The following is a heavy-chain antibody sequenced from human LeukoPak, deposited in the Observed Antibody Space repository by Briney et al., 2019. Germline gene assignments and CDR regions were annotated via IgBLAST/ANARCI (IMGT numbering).Heavy chain of an antibody. V-gene: IGHV1-2*02. CDR3: TRDHCSFANCYEDYYHGMDV. D-gene: IGHD2-2*01. Sequence: EASVTVSCKSSGYTFSDYYMHWVRQAPGQGLEWMGWINPNNGGPTYAQNFQGRVTMARDTSISTVYMELRRLRSDDSAIYYCTRDHCSFANCYEDYYHGMDVWGQGTTVTVSS. J-gene: IGHJ6*02. CDR2: INPNNGGP. CDR1: GYTFSDYY.